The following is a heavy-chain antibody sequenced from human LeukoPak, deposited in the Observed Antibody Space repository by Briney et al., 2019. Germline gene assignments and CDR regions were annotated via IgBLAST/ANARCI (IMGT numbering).Heavy chain of an antibody. CDR1: GFTFANFA. J-gene: IGHJ6*02. CDR2: ITSSSSYI. V-gene: IGHV3-21*01. D-gene: IGHD2-21*02. Sequence: GGSLRLSCAASGFTFANFAMNWVRQAPGKGLEWVSSITSSSSYIFYADSVEGRFTISRDNAKNALYLQMNSLRAEDTAVYYCARDLVVVTGIPGYYYGMDVWGQGTTVTVSS. CDR3: ARDLVVVTGIPGYYYGMDV.